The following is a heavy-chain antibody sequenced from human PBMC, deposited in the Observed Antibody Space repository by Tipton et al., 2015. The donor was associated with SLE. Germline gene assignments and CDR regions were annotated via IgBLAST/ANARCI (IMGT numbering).Heavy chain of an antibody. D-gene: IGHD6-19*01. Sequence: TLSLTCTVSDYSITSGHYWAWIRQPPGKGLEWIGEINHSGSTNYNPSLKSRVTISVDTSKNQFSLKLSSVTAADTALYYCARSGSGWTTATIDYWGQGTLVTVSS. CDR2: INHSGST. CDR1: DYSITSGHY. CDR3: ARSGSGWTTATIDY. J-gene: IGHJ4*02. V-gene: IGHV4-38-2*02.